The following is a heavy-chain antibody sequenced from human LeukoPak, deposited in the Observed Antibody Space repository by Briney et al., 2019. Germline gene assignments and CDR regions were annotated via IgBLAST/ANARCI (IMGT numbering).Heavy chain of an antibody. Sequence: PSETLSLTCTVSGGSIGSYYWSWIRQPPGKGLEWIGYIYYSGSTNYNPSLKSRVTISVDTSKNQFSLKLSSVTAADTAVYYCASTVAGLDYWGQGTLVTVSS. CDR2: IYYSGST. V-gene: IGHV4-59*01. CDR1: GGSIGSYY. J-gene: IGHJ4*02. CDR3: ASTVAGLDY. D-gene: IGHD6-19*01.